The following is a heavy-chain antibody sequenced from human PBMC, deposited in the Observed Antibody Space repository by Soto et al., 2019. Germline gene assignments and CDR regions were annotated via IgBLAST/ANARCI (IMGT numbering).Heavy chain of an antibody. Sequence: ESLKISCTASGSSFITYWLRWVRQMPGKGLEWMGIIYPGDSDTKYIPSFQGQVTISADKSITTTYLRWTSLKASDTAIFYCAASIFYYGMDVWGQGTTVTVSS. CDR2: IYPGDSDT. V-gene: IGHV5-51*01. J-gene: IGHJ6*02. CDR3: AASIFYYGMDV. CDR1: GSSFITYW.